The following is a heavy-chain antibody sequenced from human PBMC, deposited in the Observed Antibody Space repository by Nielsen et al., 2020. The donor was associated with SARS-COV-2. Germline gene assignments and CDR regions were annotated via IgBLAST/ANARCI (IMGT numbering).Heavy chain of an antibody. J-gene: IGHJ3*02. CDR1: GFTVSSNY. V-gene: IGHV3-30-3*01. CDR2: ISYDGSNK. CDR3: ARDQGAAFDI. Sequence: GESLKISCAASGFTVSSNYMSWVRQAPGKGLEWVALISYDGSNKYYADSVKGRFTISRDNSKNTLYLQMNSLRAEDTAVYYCARDQGAAFDIWGQGTMVTVSS.